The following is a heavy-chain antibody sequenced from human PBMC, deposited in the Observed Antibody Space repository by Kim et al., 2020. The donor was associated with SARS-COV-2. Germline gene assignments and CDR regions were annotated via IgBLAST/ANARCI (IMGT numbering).Heavy chain of an antibody. CDR2: IYYSGST. CDR3: ARGKGNRDWNESPNFDY. CDR1: GGSVSSGSYY. V-gene: IGHV4-61*01. J-gene: IGHJ4*02. Sequence: SETLSLTCTVSGGSVSSGSYYWSWIRQPPGKGLEWIGYIYYSGSTNYNPSLKSRVTISVDTSKNQFSLKLSSVTAADTAVYYCARGKGNRDWNESPNFDYWGQGTLVTVSS. D-gene: IGHD1-1*01.